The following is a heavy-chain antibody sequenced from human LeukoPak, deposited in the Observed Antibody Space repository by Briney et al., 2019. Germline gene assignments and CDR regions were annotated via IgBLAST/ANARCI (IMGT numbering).Heavy chain of an antibody. CDR2: VFYNGAT. J-gene: IGHJ4*02. D-gene: IGHD6-19*01. CDR3: ARHGAYSGWRHFDY. V-gene: IGHV4-39*07. CDR1: GGSISSSIYY. Sequence: SETLSLTCIVSGGSISSSIYYWAWVRQPPGKGLEWIGTVFYNGATQYSPSLRSRVTISIDTSTNQFSLKLTSVTAADTALYYCARHGAYSGWRHFDYWGQGTLVTVSS.